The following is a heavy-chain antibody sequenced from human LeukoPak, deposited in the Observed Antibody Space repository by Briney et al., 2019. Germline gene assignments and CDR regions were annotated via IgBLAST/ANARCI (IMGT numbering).Heavy chain of an antibody. CDR1: GLTFSKYW. V-gene: IGHV3-74*01. D-gene: IGHD1-26*01. CDR3: ARGAGIVGSTTPFDY. Sequence: PGGSLTLSCAASGLTFSKYWMHWVRHTPGKARVWVSRINTDGTTRYPDSVKGRFTLSRDNPKKTVYLQMGSLRAEDTAVYYCARGAGIVGSTTPFDYWGQRALFTVSS. CDR2: INTDGTT. J-gene: IGHJ4*02.